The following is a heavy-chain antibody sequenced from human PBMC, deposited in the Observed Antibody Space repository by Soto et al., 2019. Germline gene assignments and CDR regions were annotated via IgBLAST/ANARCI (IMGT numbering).Heavy chain of an antibody. J-gene: IGHJ4*02. CDR1: GGSVSSGSYY. D-gene: IGHD6-19*01. V-gene: IGHV4-61*01. Sequence: SETLSLTCTVSGGSVSSGSYYWSWIRQPPGKGLEWIGYIYYSGSTNYNPSLKSRVTISVDTSKNQFSLKLSSVTAADTAVYYCARESVAGRPYYDYWGQGTLVTVSS. CDR3: ARESVAGRPYYDY. CDR2: IYYSGST.